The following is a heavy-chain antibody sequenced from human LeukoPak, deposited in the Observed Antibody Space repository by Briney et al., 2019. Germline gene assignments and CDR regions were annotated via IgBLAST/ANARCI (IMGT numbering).Heavy chain of an antibody. CDR1: GYTFTSYY. CDR3: ASSAGYYYYYMDV. J-gene: IGHJ6*03. D-gene: IGHD6-13*01. V-gene: IGHV1-69*13. Sequence: SVKVSCKASGYTFTSYYMHWVRQAPGQGLEWMGGIIPIFGTANYAQKFQGRVTITADESTSTAYMELSSLRSEDTAVYYCASSAGYYYYYMDVWGKGTTVTISS. CDR2: IIPIFGTA.